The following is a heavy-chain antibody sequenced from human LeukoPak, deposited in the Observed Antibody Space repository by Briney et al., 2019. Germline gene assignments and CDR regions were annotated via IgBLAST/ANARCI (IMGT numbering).Heavy chain of an antibody. V-gene: IGHV4-31*03. D-gene: IGHD6-6*01. J-gene: IGHJ4*02. CDR3: ARDTAARPLDY. CDR1: GGSISSGGYY. CDR2: IYYSGST. Sequence: SETLSLTCTVSGGSISSGGYYWSWIRQHPGQGLEWIGYIYYSGSTYYNPSLKSRVTISVDTSKNQFSLKLSSVTAADTAVYYCARDTAARPLDYWGQGTLVTVSP.